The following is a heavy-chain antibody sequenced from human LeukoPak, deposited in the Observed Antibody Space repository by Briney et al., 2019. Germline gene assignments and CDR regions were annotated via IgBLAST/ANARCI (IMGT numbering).Heavy chain of an antibody. D-gene: IGHD6-6*01. V-gene: IGHV3-7*01. CDR1: GFRFRNYW. CDR3: ARIGYSSSSYDY. J-gene: IGHJ4*02. Sequence: PGGSLRLSCAASGFRFRNYWMTWVRQTPGKGLEWVANIKEDGSTKYYVDSLRGRFTISRDNAQNSLYLQMNSLRAEDTATYYCARIGYSSSSYDYWGQGILVTVSS. CDR2: IKEDGSTK.